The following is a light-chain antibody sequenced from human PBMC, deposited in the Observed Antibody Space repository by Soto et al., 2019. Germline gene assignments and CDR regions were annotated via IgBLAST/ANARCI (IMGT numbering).Light chain of an antibody. CDR3: QKYNSASWT. CDR1: QGISNY. J-gene: IGKJ1*01. Sequence: DIQMTQSPSSLSASVGDRVTITCRASQGISNYLAWYQQKPGKVPKLLIYAASTLQSGVPSRFSGSGSGTDFTLTISSLQPEHVATYSCQKYNSASWTFGQGTKVEIK. CDR2: AAS. V-gene: IGKV1-27*01.